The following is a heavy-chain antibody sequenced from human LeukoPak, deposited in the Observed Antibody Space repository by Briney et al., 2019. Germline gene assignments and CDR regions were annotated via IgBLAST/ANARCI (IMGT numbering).Heavy chain of an antibody. J-gene: IGHJ5*02. CDR2: IYTSGST. V-gene: IGHV4-61*02. Sequence: SETLSLTCTVSGGSISSGSYYWSWIRQPAGKGLEWIGRIYTSGSTNYNPSLKSRVTISVDTSKNQFSLKLSSVTAADTAVYYCARSYRIVATAGHNWFDPWGQGTLVTVSS. CDR3: ARSYRIVATAGHNWFDP. D-gene: IGHD5-12*01. CDR1: GGSISSGSYY.